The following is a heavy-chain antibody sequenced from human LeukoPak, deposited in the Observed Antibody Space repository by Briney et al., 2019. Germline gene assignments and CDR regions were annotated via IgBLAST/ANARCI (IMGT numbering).Heavy chain of an antibody. J-gene: IGHJ4*02. CDR3: ARDLLAAARPAYFDY. D-gene: IGHD6-6*01. V-gene: IGHV3-33*01. CDR1: GFTFSSYG. Sequence: GGSLRLSCAASGFTFSSYGMHWVRQAPGKGLEWVAVIWYDGSNKYYADSVKGRFTISRDNSKNTLYLQMNSLRAEDTAVYYCARDLLAAARPAYFDYWGQGTLVTVSS. CDR2: IWYDGSNK.